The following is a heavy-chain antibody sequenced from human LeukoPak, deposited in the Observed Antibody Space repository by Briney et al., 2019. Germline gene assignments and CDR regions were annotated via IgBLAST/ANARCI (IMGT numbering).Heavy chain of an antibody. CDR1: GYTFTDYY. CDR2: INPNSGGT. V-gene: IGHV1-2*02. D-gene: IGHD1-26*01. Sequence: ASVKVSCKASGYTFTDYYMHWVRQAPGQGLEWMGWINPNSGGTNYAQKFQGRVTMTRDTSISTAYMELSRLRSDDTAVYYCARGTVGATGYFDYWGQGTLVTVSS. J-gene: IGHJ4*02. CDR3: ARGTVGATGYFDY.